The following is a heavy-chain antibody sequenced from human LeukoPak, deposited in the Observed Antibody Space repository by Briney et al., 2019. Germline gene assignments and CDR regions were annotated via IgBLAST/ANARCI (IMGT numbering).Heavy chain of an antibody. D-gene: IGHD3-10*01. CDR2: IYYSGST. V-gene: IGHV4-61*01. CDR1: GGSVSSGSYY. J-gene: IGHJ4*02. CDR3: ARVEKGYYYGSGSPASPYYFDY. Sequence: SETLSLTCTASGGSVSSGSYYWSWIRQPPGKGLEWIGYIYYSGSTNYNPSLKSRVTISVDTSKNQFSLKLSSVTAADTAVYYCARVEKGYYYGSGSPASPYYFDYWGQGTLVTVSS.